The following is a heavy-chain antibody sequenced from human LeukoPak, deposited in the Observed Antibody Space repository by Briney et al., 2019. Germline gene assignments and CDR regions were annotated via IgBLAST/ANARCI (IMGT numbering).Heavy chain of an antibody. J-gene: IGHJ4*02. CDR1: GYTFTGYY. CDR2: INPNSGGT. Sequence: ASVKVCCKASGYTFTGYYMHWVRQAPGQGLEWMGWINPNSGGTNYAQKFQGRVTMTRDTSISTAYMELSRLRSDDTAVYYCARDRLAARGTFDYWGQGTLVTVSS. CDR3: ARDRLAARGTFDY. D-gene: IGHD6-6*01. V-gene: IGHV1-2*02.